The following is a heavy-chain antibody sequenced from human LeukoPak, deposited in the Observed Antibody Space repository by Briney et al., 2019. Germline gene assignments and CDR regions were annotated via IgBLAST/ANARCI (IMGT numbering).Heavy chain of an antibody. Sequence: GGSLRLSGAFSGFTINDYGVNRVRRAPGKGLEWLSHTSVNGAVTTYADSVKGRFTISSDTAKNSLYLQLNSLTVGDTAMYYCARDRDGDEDFDYWGRGTLVTVSS. J-gene: IGHJ4*02. CDR1: GFTINDYG. CDR2: TSVNGAVT. V-gene: IGHV3-48*01. CDR3: ARDRDGDEDFDY. D-gene: IGHD4-17*01.